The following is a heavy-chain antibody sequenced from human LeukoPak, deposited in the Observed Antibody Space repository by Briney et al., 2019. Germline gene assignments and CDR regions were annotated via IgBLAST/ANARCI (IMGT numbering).Heavy chain of an antibody. CDR1: GLNFSSHW. CDR2: ITKDGSST. CDR3: ARYTAVSSPGAFDV. V-gene: IGHV3-74*01. Sequence: PGGSLRLSCAASGLNFSSHWMHWVRQAPGKGVVWVSRITKDGSSTTYADSVKGRFTISRDNAKNSLYLQMNSLRAEDTAVYYCARYTAVSSPGAFDVWGQGTTVTVSS. D-gene: IGHD4-17*01. J-gene: IGHJ3*01.